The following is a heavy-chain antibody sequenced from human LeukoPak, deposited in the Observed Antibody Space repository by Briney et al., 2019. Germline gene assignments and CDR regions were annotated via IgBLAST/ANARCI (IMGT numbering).Heavy chain of an antibody. Sequence: SETLSLTCTVSDGSISSNSYYWGWIRQPPGKGLEWIGSIYYSGSTYYNPSLKSRVTISVDTSKNQFSLKLSSVTAADTAVYYCAREHCSGGSCYSIYYYYYMDVWGKGITVTVSS. J-gene: IGHJ6*03. V-gene: IGHV4-39*07. CDR1: DGSISSNSYY. D-gene: IGHD2-15*01. CDR2: IYYSGST. CDR3: AREHCSGGSCYSIYYYYYMDV.